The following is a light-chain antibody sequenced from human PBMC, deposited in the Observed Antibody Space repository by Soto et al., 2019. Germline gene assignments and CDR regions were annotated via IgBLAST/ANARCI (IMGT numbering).Light chain of an antibody. CDR1: QGISKA. J-gene: IGKJ4*01. CDR3: QQVYSYPLLT. CDR2: DAS. V-gene: IGKV1-13*02. Sequence: AIQLTQSPSSLSASVGDRVTITCRASQGISKALAWYQQKPGKPPKILMFDASSLECGVPSRFSGSGSGTEFTLTIRSLQPEDFATYYCQQVYSYPLLTFGGGTKVE.